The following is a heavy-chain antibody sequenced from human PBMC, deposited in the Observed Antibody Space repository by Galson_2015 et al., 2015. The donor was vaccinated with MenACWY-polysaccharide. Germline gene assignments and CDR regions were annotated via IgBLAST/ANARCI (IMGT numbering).Heavy chain of an antibody. V-gene: IGHV1-8*01. CDR2: MNPNSGNT. D-gene: IGHD3-9*01. CDR3: ARVTAWDFLNVRGDGFDM. Sequence: SVKVSCKASGYTFTTYDINWVRQATGQGLEWMGWMNPNSGNTGYAQKFQGRVTMTRNTSISTAYMELRSLRSDDTAVYYCARVTAWDFLNVRGDGFDMWGQGTTVTVFS. CDR1: GYTFTTYD. J-gene: IGHJ3*02.